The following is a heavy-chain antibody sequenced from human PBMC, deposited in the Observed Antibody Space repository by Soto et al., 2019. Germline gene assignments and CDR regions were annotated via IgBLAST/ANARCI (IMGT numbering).Heavy chain of an antibody. Sequence: QVQLQESGPGLVKPSQTLSLTCTVSYDSISSRGHYWSWIRQHPGKGLEWIGYIYYSGSTYYNPSLKNRLTISADTSKNQFSLKLTSVTAADTALYYCARGRDGFVNWFDPWGQGTLVTVSS. CDR1: YDSISSRGHY. V-gene: IGHV4-31*03. D-gene: IGHD5-12*01. CDR2: IYYSGST. CDR3: ARGRDGFVNWFDP. J-gene: IGHJ5*02.